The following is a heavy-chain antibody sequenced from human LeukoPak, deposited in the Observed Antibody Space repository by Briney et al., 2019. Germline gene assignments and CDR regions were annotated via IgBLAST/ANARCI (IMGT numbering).Heavy chain of an antibody. V-gene: IGHV1-18*01. D-gene: IGHD1-14*01. CDR1: GGTFSSYA. CDR3: ARDRNLGEDFAS. J-gene: IGHJ4*02. CDR2: ISAYNGNT. Sequence: ASVKVSCKASGGTFSSYAISWVRQAPGQGLEWMGWISAYNGNTNYAQKLQGRVTMTTDTSTSTAYMELRSLRSDDTAVYYCARDRNLGEDFASWGQGTLVTVSS.